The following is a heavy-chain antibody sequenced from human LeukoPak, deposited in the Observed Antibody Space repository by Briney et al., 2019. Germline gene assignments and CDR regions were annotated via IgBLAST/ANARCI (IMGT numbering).Heavy chain of an antibody. CDR1: GFTFSSYW. J-gene: IGHJ4*02. CDR3: ATDGKLGYYDTSGFFPDY. D-gene: IGHD3-22*01. V-gene: IGHV3-7*01. CDR2: IKQDGSEK. Sequence: GGSLRLSCAASGFTFSSYWMSWVRQAPGKGLEWVANIKQDGSEKYYVDSVKGRFTISRDNSKNTLYLQLNNLRAEDTAVYYCATDGKLGYYDTSGFFPDYWGQGTLVTVSS.